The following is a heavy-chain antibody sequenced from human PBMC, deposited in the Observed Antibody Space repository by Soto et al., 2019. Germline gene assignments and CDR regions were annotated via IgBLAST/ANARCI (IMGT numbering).Heavy chain of an antibody. CDR1: GFTFSSYA. CDR2: ISGSGGST. CDR3: AKPIVSSIAAHNWFDP. J-gene: IGHJ5*02. V-gene: IGHV3-23*01. D-gene: IGHD6-6*01. Sequence: EVQLLESGGGLVQPGGSLRLSCAASGFTFSSYARSWVRQAPGKGLEWVSAISGSGGSTYYADSVKGRFTISRDNSKNTLYLQMNSLRAEDTAVYYCAKPIVSSIAAHNWFDPWGQGTLVTVSS.